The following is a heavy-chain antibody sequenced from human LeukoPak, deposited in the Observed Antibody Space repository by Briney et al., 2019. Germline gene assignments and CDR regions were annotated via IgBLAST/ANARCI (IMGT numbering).Heavy chain of an antibody. CDR2: RSYDGSNK. CDR1: GVTFSSYA. Sequence: GGSLRLSSAASGVTFSSYAMPWVRQAPGRGLEWVAVRSYDGSNKYYPDSVKGRFTISRDNSKNTLYLQMNSLRAEDTAVYYCAREGYSGYDYGWFDPWGQGTLVTVSS. CDR3: AREGYSGYDYGWFDP. D-gene: IGHD5-12*01. J-gene: IGHJ5*02. V-gene: IGHV3-30*04.